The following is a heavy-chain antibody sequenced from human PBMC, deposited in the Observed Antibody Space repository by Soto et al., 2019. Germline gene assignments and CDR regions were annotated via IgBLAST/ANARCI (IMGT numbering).Heavy chain of an antibody. CDR2: ISSSGSAI. CDR1: GFTFSSYE. D-gene: IGHD5-18*01. CDR3: ARDAGYSHDY. V-gene: IGHV3-48*03. J-gene: IGHJ4*02. Sequence: PGGSLRLSCAASGFTFSSYEMNWVRQAPGKGLEWVSYISSSGSAIYYADSVKGRFTISRDNAKNSLYLQMNSLRAEDTAVYYCARDAGYSHDYWGQGSLATVSS.